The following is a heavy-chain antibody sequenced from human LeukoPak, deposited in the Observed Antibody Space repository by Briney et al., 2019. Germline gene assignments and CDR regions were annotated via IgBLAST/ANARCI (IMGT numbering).Heavy chain of an antibody. V-gene: IGHV4-59*08. J-gene: IGHJ3*02. Sequence: SETLPLTCTVSGGSINNYYWSWIRQPPGKGLQWIGYIYYRGNTNYNPSLKSRVTILVDTSKNQFSLNLSSVTAADTAVYYCARHLYDFNKAFDIWGQGTMVTVSS. CDR3: ARHLYDFNKAFDI. CDR1: GGSINNYY. CDR2: IYYRGNT. D-gene: IGHD5/OR15-5a*01.